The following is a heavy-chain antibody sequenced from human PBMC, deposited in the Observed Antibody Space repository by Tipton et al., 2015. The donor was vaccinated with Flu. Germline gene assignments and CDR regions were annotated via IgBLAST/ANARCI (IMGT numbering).Heavy chain of an antibody. D-gene: IGHD5-24*01. V-gene: IGHV3-7*01. Sequence: QLVQSGGGLVQPGESLRVSCAASGFTYSSYWMSWVRQAPGKGLEWVANINQDGSEKYYVDSVEGRFTVSRDNAKNSLYLQMNSLRGEDTAVYHCTRLRRDGYSEYWGQGILVTVSS. CDR3: TRLRRDGYSEY. CDR2: INQDGSEK. CDR1: GFTYSSYW. J-gene: IGHJ4*02.